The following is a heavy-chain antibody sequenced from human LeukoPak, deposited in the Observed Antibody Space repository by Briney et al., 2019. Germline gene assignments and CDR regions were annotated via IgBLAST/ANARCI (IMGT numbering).Heavy chain of an antibody. V-gene: IGHV4-38-2*01. CDR3: ARAPPRHDYYYYYYMDV. J-gene: IGHJ6*03. Sequence: KPSETLSLTCAVSGYSISSGYYWGWIRQPPGKGLEWIGSIYHSGSTYYNPSLKSRVTISVDTSKNQFSLKLSSVTAADTAVYYCARAPPRHDYYYYYYMDVWGKGTTVTVSS. CDR1: GYSISSGYY. CDR2: IYHSGST.